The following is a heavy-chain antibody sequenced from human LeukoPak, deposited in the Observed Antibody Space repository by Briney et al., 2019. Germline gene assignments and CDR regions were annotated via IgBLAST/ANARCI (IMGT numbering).Heavy chain of an antibody. D-gene: IGHD4-11*01. CDR2: IIPIFGTA. CDR1: GGTFSSYA. J-gene: IGHJ4*02. Sequence: SVKVSCKASGGTFSSYAISWVRQAPGQGLEWMGGIIPIFGTANYAQKFQGRVTITADESTSTAYMELSSLRSEDTAVYYCARNTVTTPLDFDYWGQGTLVTVSS. CDR3: ARNTVTTPLDFDY. V-gene: IGHV1-69*01.